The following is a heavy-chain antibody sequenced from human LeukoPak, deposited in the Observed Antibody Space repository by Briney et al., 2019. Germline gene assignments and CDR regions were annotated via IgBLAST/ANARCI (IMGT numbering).Heavy chain of an antibody. CDR1: GGSISSGDYY. D-gene: IGHD4-17*01. Sequence: PSETLSLXCTVSGGSISSGDYYWSWIRQPPGKGLEWIGYIYYSGITYYNPSLKSRVTISVDTSKNQFSLKLSSVTAADTAVYYCARVPESYGDYGGIVDYWGQGTLVTVSS. J-gene: IGHJ4*02. CDR2: IYYSGIT. V-gene: IGHV4-30-4*08. CDR3: ARVPESYGDYGGIVDY.